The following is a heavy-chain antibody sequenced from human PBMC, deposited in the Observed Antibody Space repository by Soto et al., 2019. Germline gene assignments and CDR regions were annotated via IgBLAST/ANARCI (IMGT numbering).Heavy chain of an antibody. CDR3: AKARGESPMVQEDFFDY. J-gene: IGHJ4*02. D-gene: IGHD1-1*01. CDR2: IMPLFGTP. Sequence: QVQLVQSGAEVKKPGSSVKVSCEVSGGTFTNDAISWVRQAPGQGPEWMGGIMPLFGTPNYAQSFRYRLTITADESSSTVYMVLRSLTLEDTAMFFCAKARGESPMVQEDFFDYWGQGTLVSVAS. V-gene: IGHV1-69*01. CDR1: GGTFTNDA.